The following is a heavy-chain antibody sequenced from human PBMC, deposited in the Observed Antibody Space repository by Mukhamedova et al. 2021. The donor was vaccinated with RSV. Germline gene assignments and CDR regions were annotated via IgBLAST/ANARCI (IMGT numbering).Heavy chain of an antibody. V-gene: IGHV3-30*04. CDR2: ISYDGSNK. J-gene: IGHJ4*02. D-gene: IGHD2-2*02. CDR3: ARDATIYCSSTSCYIDY. Sequence: HWVRQAPGKGLEWAAVISYDGSNKYYADSVKGRFTISRDNSKNTLYLQMNSLRAEDTAVYYCARDATIYCSSTSCYIDYWGQGTL.